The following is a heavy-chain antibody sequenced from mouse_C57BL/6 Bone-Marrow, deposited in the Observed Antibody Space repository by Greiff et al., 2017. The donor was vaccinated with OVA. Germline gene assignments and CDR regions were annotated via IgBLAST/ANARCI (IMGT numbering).Heavy chain of an antibody. V-gene: IGHV1-64*01. D-gene: IGHD1-1*01. CDR1: GYTFTSYW. Sequence: VQLQQPGAELVKPGASVKLSCKASGYTFTSYWMHWVKQRPGQGLEWIGMIHPNSGSTNYNEKFKSKATLTVDKSSSTAYMQLSSLTSEDSAVYYCARIGLFITTVVATRYFDVWGTGTTVTVSS. J-gene: IGHJ1*03. CDR2: IHPNSGST. CDR3: ARIGLFITTVVATRYFDV.